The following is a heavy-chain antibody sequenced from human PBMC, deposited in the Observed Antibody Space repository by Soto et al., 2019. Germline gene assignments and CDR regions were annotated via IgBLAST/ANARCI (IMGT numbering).Heavy chain of an antibody. Sequence: SETLSLTCAVYGGSFSGYYWSWIRQPPGKGLEWIGEINHSGSTNYNPSLKSRVTISVDTSKNQFSLKLSSVTAADTAVYYCARHSTPAAGYYYYGMDVWGQGTTVTVSS. CDR3: ARHSTPAAGYYYYGMDV. D-gene: IGHD6-13*01. J-gene: IGHJ6*02. CDR2: INHSGST. V-gene: IGHV4-34*01. CDR1: GGSFSGYY.